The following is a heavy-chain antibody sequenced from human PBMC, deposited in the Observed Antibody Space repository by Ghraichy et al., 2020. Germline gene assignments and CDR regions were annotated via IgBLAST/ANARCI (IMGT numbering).Heavy chain of an antibody. D-gene: IGHD3-3*01. CDR3: ARAFWSGSTSVRWFDP. V-gene: IGHV3-30*04. CDR1: GFTFSSYA. Sequence: GGSLRLSCAASGFTFSSYAMHWVRQAPGKGLEWVAVISYDGSNKYYADSVKGRFTISRDNSKNTLYLQMNSLRAEDTAVYYCARAFWSGSTSVRWFDPWGQGTLVTVSS. CDR2: ISYDGSNK. J-gene: IGHJ5*02.